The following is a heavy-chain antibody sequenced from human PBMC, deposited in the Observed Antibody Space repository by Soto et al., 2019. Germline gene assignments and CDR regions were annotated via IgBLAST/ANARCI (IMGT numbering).Heavy chain of an antibody. J-gene: IGHJ3*02. CDR1: GYSFTSYW. V-gene: IGHV5-51*01. CDR2: IYPGDSDT. D-gene: IGHD1-26*01. Sequence: PGESLKISCKCSGYSFTSYWIGWVRQMPGKGLEWMGIIYPGDSDTRYSPSFQGQVTISADKSISTAHLQWSSLKASDTAMYYCARLISGSYRIVTPEDAFDIWGQGTMVTVSS. CDR3: ARLISGSYRIVTPEDAFDI.